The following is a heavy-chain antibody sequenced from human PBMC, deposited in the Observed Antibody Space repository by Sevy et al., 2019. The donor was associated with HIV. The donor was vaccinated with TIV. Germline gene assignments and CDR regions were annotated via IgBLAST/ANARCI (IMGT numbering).Heavy chain of an antibody. D-gene: IGHD2-15*01. Sequence: GGSLRLSCSASGFTFSGYTMIWVRQAPGRGLEWVSASTGTGTSIYYADSVKSRFTISRDNAKNLLYLQMNSLRAEDTAVYYCARDHGYCSGNNCYSGGYWGQGTLVTVSS. J-gene: IGHJ4*02. CDR2: STGTGTSI. CDR3: ARDHGYCSGNNCYSGGY. CDR1: GFTFSGYT. V-gene: IGHV3-21*01.